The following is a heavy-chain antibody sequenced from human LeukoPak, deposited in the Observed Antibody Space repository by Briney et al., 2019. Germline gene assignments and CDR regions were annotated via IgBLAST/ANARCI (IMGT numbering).Heavy chain of an antibody. CDR1: GFSFSSYS. J-gene: IGHJ4*02. Sequence: GGSLRLSCAASGFSFSSYSMNWVRQAPGKGLEWVANIKQDGSEKNYVDSVKGRFTISRDNAKNSLYLQMNSLRVEDTAVYYCAREGGYHLDYWGQGTLVTVSS. V-gene: IGHV3-7*01. D-gene: IGHD3-22*01. CDR2: IKQDGSEK. CDR3: AREGGYHLDY.